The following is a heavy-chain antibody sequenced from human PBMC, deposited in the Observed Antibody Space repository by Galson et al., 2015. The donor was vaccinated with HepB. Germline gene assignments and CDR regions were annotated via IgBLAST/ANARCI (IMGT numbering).Heavy chain of an antibody. J-gene: IGHJ4*02. D-gene: IGHD3-10*01. CDR1: GFTFGDYA. Sequence: SLRLSCAASGFTFGDYAMSWVRQAPGKGLEWVGFIRSKAYGGTTEYAASVKGRFTISRGDSKSIAYLQMNSLKTEDTAVYYCTRALLWFGEGGGYWGQGTLVTVSS. CDR2: IRSKAYGGTT. CDR3: TRALLWFGEGGGY. V-gene: IGHV3-49*04.